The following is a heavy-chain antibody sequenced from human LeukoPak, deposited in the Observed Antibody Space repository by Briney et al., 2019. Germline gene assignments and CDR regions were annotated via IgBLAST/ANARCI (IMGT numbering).Heavy chain of an antibody. D-gene: IGHD3-22*01. CDR1: GFTIASYV. Sequence: GGSLRLSCAASGFTIASYVMSWVRQARGKGLEWVSAISGSGGSTYYADSVKGRFTISRDNSKNTLYLQMNSLRAEDTAVYYCAKDTRYYYDSSGYYFEGLFDYWGQGTLVTVSS. J-gene: IGHJ4*02. V-gene: IGHV3-23*01. CDR3: AKDTRYYYDSSGYYFEGLFDY. CDR2: ISGSGGST.